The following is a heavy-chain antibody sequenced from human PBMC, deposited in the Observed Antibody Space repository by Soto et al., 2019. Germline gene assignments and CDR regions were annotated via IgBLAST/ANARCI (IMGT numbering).Heavy chain of an antibody. J-gene: IGHJ6*03. V-gene: IGHV1-18*01. D-gene: IGHD2-2*01. Sequence: GASVKVSCKASGYTFTSYGISWVRQAPGQGLEWMGWISAYNGNTNYAQKLQGRVTMTTDTSMSTAYMELRRLRSDDTAVYYCARGYCSSTSCYERRYYYYYMDVWGKGTTVTVSS. CDR3: ARGYCSSTSCYERRYYYYYMDV. CDR2: ISAYNGNT. CDR1: GYTFTSYG.